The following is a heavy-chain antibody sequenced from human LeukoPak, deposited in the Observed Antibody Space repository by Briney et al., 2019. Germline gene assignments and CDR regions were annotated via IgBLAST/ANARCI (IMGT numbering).Heavy chain of an antibody. Sequence: PSQTLFLTCTVSGGSISSGGYYWSWIRQHPGKGLEWIGYIYYSGSTYYNPSLKSRVTISVDTSKNQFSLKLSSVTAADTAVYYCARFIAVAGKGYFDYWGQGTLVTVSS. CDR1: GGSISSGGYY. V-gene: IGHV4-31*03. J-gene: IGHJ4*02. D-gene: IGHD6-19*01. CDR3: ARFIAVAGKGYFDY. CDR2: IYYSGST.